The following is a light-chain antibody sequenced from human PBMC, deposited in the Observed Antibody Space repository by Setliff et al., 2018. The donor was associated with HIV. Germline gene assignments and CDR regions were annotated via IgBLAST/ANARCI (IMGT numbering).Light chain of an antibody. CDR1: SSDVGGSNN. J-gene: IGLJ1*01. CDR3: CSYAVSTIFDV. Sequence: QSALAQPASVSGSPGQSITISCTGTSSDVGGSNNVSWYQQHPGKAPKLMIYEVSNRPSWVSNRFSGSKAGNAASLTISGLQSNDEGDYYCCSYAVSTIFDVFGSGTKVTV. CDR2: EVS. V-gene: IGLV2-14*01.